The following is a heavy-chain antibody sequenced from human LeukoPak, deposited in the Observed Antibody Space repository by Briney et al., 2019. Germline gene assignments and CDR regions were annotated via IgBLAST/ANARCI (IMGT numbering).Heavy chain of an antibody. V-gene: IGHV3-23*01. CDR3: AKDRLKSYSGSYFPFDY. Sequence: PGGSLRLSCAASGFTFSSYAMSWVRQAPGKGLEWVSGIRGSGDSTYYADSVKGRFTISRDNSKNTLYLQMNSRRAEDTAVFYCAKDRLKSYSGSYFPFDYWGQGTLVTVSS. J-gene: IGHJ4*02. D-gene: IGHD1-26*01. CDR1: GFTFSSYA. CDR2: IRGSGDST.